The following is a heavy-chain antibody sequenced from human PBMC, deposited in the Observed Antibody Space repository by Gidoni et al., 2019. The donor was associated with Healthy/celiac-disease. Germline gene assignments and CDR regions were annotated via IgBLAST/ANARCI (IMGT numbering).Heavy chain of an antibody. J-gene: IGHJ6*02. CDR3: ASTQLVPAAIPYYYGMDV. V-gene: IGHV1-8*01. CDR1: GYTFTSYD. Sequence: QVQLVQSGAEVKKPGASVKVSCKASGYTFTSYDINWVRQATGQGLEWMGWMNPNSGNTGYAQKFQGRVTMTRNTSISTAYMELSSLRSEDTAVYYCASTQLVPAAIPYYYGMDVWGQGTTVTVSS. CDR2: MNPNSGNT. D-gene: IGHD2-2*01.